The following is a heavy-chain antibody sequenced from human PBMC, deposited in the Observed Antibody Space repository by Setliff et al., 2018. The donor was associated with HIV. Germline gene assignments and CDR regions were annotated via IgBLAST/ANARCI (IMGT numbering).Heavy chain of an antibody. CDR3: AKDRTSYGDYVLGPSFDL. Sequence: ASVKVSCKASGYTFTGYYMHWVRQAPGQGLEWMGWINPNNGGTNYAQKFQGRVTMTRDTSISTAYMELSRLRSEDTAVYYCAKDRTSYGDYVLGPSFDLWGRGTLVTVSS. D-gene: IGHD4-17*01. CDR1: GYTFTGYY. J-gene: IGHJ2*01. V-gene: IGHV1-2*02. CDR2: INPNNGGT.